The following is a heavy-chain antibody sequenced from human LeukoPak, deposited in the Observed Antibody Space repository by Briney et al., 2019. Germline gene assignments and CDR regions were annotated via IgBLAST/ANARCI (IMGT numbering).Heavy chain of an antibody. CDR1: GFTVSSNY. V-gene: IGHV3-53*01. CDR3: ARDRITMVRGVIRRYFDY. CDR2: IYSGGST. J-gene: IGHJ4*02. Sequence: GGSLRLSCAASGFTVSSNYMSWVRQARGKGVEWVSVIYSGGSTYYADSVKGRFTISRDNSKNTLYLQMNSLRAEDTAVYYCARDRITMVRGVIRRYFDYWGQGTLVTVSS. D-gene: IGHD3-10*01.